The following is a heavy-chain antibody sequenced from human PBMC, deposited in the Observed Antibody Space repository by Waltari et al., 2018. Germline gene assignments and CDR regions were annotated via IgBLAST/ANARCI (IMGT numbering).Heavy chain of an antibody. Sequence: EVQLVETGGGLIQPGGSLRLSCVASGFSFTSYWMSWVRQAPGKGLEWMANVKEDGSAKTYMDSVKGRFTISRDNAQNSVFLQMNNLRVEDTAVYYCVRDKPYGSYDIWGQGTMVTVSS. CDR3: VRDKPYGSYDI. CDR2: VKEDGSAK. V-gene: IGHV3-7*01. CDR1: GFSFTSYW. J-gene: IGHJ3*02. D-gene: IGHD2-15*01.